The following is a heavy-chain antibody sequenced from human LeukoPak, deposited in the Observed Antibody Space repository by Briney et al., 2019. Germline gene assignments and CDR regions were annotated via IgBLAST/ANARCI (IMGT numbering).Heavy chain of an antibody. V-gene: IGHV4-59*08. CDR3: ARHSYYETLAGYQYWYFDL. J-gene: IGHJ2*01. CDR1: GGSFSGYY. D-gene: IGHD3-9*01. CDR2: ICCSGDT. Sequence: SETLSLSCAVSGGSFSGYYLSWVRQAPGKGLEWIGYICCSGDTHYYASLKSRLTISVDTSRNQFSLRLSSVTAADTALYYCARHSYYETLAGYQYWYFDLWGRGTLVTVCS.